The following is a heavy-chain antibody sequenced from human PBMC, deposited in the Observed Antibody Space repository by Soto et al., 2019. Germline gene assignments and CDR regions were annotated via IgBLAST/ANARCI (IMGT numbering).Heavy chain of an antibody. CDR2: ICGSGGST. Sequence: GGSMRLSCAASGFIFSSYAMSWVRQAPGKGLEWVSSICGSGGSTYYADSVKSRFTISRDNSKNTLYLQMNSLRAEDTAVYYCSNDRDSSGYYYNWYFDLWGRGTLVTVSS. J-gene: IGHJ2*01. D-gene: IGHD3-22*01. CDR1: GFIFSSYA. CDR3: SNDRDSSGYYYNWYFDL. V-gene: IGHV3-23*01.